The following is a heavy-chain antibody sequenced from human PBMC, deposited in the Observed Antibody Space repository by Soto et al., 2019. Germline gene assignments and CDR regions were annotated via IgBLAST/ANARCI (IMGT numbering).Heavy chain of an antibody. J-gene: IGHJ3*02. CDR1: GFTFSSYA. V-gene: IGHV3-23*01. CDR3: AKDYCTNGVCYRDAFDI. Sequence: LSCAASGFTFSSYAMSWVRQAPGKGLEWVSAISGSGGSTYYADSVKGRFTISRDNSKNTLYLQMDSLRAEDTAVYYCAKDYCTNGVCYRDAFDIWGQGTMVTVSS. CDR2: ISGSGGST. D-gene: IGHD2-8*01.